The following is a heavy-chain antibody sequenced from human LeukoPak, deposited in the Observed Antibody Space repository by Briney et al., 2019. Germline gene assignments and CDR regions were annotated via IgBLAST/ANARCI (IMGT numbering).Heavy chain of an antibody. CDR2: ISGSGGST. D-gene: IGHD3-3*01. CDR1: GFTFSSYA. V-gene: IGHV3-23*01. J-gene: IGHJ2*01. Sequence: GGSLRLSCAASGFTFSSYAMSWVRQAPGKGLEWVSAISGSGGSTYYADSVKGRFTISRDNSKNTLYLQMNSLRSEDTAVYYCARSYDFWSGYYTGIWYFDLWGRGTLVTVSS. CDR3: ARSYDFWSGYYTGIWYFDL.